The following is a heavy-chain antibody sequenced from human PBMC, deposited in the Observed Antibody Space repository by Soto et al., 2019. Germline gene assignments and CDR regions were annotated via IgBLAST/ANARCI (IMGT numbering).Heavy chain of an antibody. Sequence: PGESLKISCKGSGYSFTNYWIGWVRQMPGKGLEWMGIIYPGDSDTKYSPSLQGQVTISADTSISTAYLQWTSLKASDTAMYYCARSRRGGYSSGCYSPSGYYNYGIDVWGQRTKVTVSS. J-gene: IGHJ6*02. CDR2: IYPGDSDT. CDR1: GYSFTNYW. CDR3: ARSRRGGYSSGCYSPSGYYNYGIDV. D-gene: IGHD6-19*01. V-gene: IGHV5-51*01.